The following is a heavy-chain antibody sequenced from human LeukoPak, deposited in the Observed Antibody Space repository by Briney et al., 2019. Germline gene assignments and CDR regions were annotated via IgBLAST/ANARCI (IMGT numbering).Heavy chain of an antibody. CDR1: SXSISSTSYY. CDR3: ARAIYDFYGDYVNVEWFDP. D-gene: IGHD4-17*01. V-gene: IGHV4-61*01. CDR2: IYYSGST. J-gene: IGHJ5*02. Sequence: PSETLSLTCTASSXSISSTSYYWSWIRQPPGKGLEWIGYIYYSGSTNYNPSLKSRVTISVDTSKNQFSLKLSSVTAADTAVYYCARAIYDFYGDYVNVEWFDPWGQGTLVTVSS.